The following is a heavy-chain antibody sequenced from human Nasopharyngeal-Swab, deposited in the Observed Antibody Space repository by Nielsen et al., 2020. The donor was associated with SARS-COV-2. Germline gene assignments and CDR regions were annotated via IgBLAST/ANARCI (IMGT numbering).Heavy chain of an antibody. D-gene: IGHD3-22*01. V-gene: IGHV3-48*02. CDR3: ARDKVVVIKGDDAFDI. J-gene: IGHJ3*02. Sequence: GGSLRLSCAASGFTFSSYSMNWVRQAPGKGLEWVSYISSSSSTIYYADSVKGRFTISRDNAKNSLYLQMNSLRDEDTAVYYCARDKVVVIKGDDAFDIWGQGTTVTVSS. CDR1: GFTFSSYS. CDR2: ISSSSSTI.